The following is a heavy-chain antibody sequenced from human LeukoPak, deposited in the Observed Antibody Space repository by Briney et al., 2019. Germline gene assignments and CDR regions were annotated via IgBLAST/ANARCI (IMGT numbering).Heavy chain of an antibody. D-gene: IGHD3-10*01. V-gene: IGHV3-74*01. Sequence: GGSLRLSCVASGFTFSSYWMHWVRQAPRQGLVWVSRISNDGSSTTYADSVKGRFTISRDNAKNTLYLQMTSLRAEDTAVYYCARLGARSGSYDYWGQGTLVTVSS. CDR2: ISNDGSST. CDR1: GFTFSSYW. CDR3: ARLGARSGSYDY. J-gene: IGHJ4*02.